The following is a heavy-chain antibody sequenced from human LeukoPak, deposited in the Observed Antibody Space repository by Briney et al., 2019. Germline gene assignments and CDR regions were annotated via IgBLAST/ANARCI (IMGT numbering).Heavy chain of an antibody. CDR3: ARGGGSSGWYYY. CDR2: IKQDGSEK. D-gene: IGHD6-19*01. CDR1: GFTFSSYW. V-gene: IGHV3-7*01. Sequence: QPGGSLRLSCAASGFTFSSYWMSWVRQAPGKGLEWVANIKQDGSEKYYVDSVKGRFTISRDDAKNSLYLQMNSLRADDTAVHYCARGGGSSGWYYYWGQGTLVTVSS. J-gene: IGHJ4*02.